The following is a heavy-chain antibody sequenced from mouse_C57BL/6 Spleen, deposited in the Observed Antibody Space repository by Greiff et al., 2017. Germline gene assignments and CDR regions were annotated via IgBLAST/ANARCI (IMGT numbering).Heavy chain of an antibody. CDR3: ARSDYGSFDY. CDR1: GYAFTNYL. J-gene: IGHJ2*01. V-gene: IGHV1-54*01. Sequence: QVQLQQSGAELVRPGTSVKVSCKASGYAFTNYLIEWVKQRPGQGLEWIGVINPGSGGTNYNEKFKGKATLTADKSSSTAYMQLSSLTSEDSAVXFCARSDYGSFDYWGQGTTLTVSS. D-gene: IGHD1-1*01. CDR2: INPGSGGT.